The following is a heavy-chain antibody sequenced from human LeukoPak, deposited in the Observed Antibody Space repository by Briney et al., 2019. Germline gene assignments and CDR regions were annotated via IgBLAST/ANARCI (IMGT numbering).Heavy chain of an antibody. CDR1: GYIFTTYL. Sequence: GESLMTSCRVSGYIFTTYLVGWVRQMPGEGLEWIGIILPGGSDTRYSPSCQGQVNISADPSISTAYLQWSSLKASDTATYYCARYYCTRGSCPTYFDYWGQETLVTVSS. D-gene: IGHD2-15*01. V-gene: IGHV5-51*01. CDR2: ILPGGSDT. CDR3: ARYYCTRGSCPTYFDY. J-gene: IGHJ4*02.